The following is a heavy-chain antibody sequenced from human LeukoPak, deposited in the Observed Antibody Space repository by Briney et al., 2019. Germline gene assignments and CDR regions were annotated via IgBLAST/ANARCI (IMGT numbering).Heavy chain of an antibody. Sequence: PSETLSLTCTVSDGSISSSYWSWIRQPPGKGLEWIAYMSYGGSTNYNPSLKSRVTISVDTSKNQFSLKLSSVTAADTAVYYCARERALTYYYGPDAFDIWGQGTMVTVSS. CDR1: DGSISSSY. D-gene: IGHD3-10*01. CDR2: MSYGGST. J-gene: IGHJ3*02. CDR3: ARERALTYYYGPDAFDI. V-gene: IGHV4-59*12.